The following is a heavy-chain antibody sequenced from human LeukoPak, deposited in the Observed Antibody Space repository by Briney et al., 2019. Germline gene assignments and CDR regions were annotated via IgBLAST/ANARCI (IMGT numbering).Heavy chain of an antibody. CDR2: INHSGST. D-gene: IGHD3-3*01. J-gene: IGHJ6*03. Sequence: SETLSLTCAVYGGSFSGYYWSWIRQPPGKGLEWIGEINHSGSTNYNPSLKSRVTISVDTSKNQFSLKLSSVTAAGTAVYYCARGKDRDYDFWSGYFRYYYYMDVWGKGTTVTVSS. CDR1: GGSFSGYY. V-gene: IGHV4-34*01. CDR3: ARGKDRDYDFWSGYFRYYYYMDV.